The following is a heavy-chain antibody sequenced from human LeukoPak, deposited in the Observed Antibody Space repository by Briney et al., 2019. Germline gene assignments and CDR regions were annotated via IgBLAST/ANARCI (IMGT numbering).Heavy chain of an antibody. V-gene: IGHV1-69*05. Sequence: SVKVSCKASGGTFSSYAISWVRQAPGQGLEWMGGIIPIFGTANYAQKFQGRVTITTDESTSTAYMELSSLRSEDTAVYYCARECLPRTGYSSGWDAFDIWGQGTMVTVSS. J-gene: IGHJ3*02. CDR2: IIPIFGTA. D-gene: IGHD6-19*01. CDR3: ARECLPRTGYSSGWDAFDI. CDR1: GGTFSSYA.